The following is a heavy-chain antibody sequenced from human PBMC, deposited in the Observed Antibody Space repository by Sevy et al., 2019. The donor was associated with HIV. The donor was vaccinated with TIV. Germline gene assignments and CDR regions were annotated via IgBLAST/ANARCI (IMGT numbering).Heavy chain of an antibody. D-gene: IGHD3-3*01. CDR2: IYYSGST. Sequence: SETLSLTCTVSGGSISSSSYYWGWIRQPPGKGLEWIGSIYYSGSTYYNPSLKSRVTISVDTSKNQFSLKLSSVTAAETAVYYCARLEPTNYDFWSGYYPVWFDPWGQGTLVTVSS. CDR3: ARLEPTNYDFWSGYYPVWFDP. CDR1: GGSISSSSYY. V-gene: IGHV4-39*01. J-gene: IGHJ5*02.